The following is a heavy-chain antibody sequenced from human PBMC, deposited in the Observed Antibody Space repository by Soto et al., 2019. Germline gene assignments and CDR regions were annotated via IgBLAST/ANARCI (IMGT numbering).Heavy chain of an antibody. Sequence: QVQLVQSGAEVKKPGSSVKVSCKASGGTFSSYAISWVRQAPGQGLEWMGGIIPIFGTANYAQKFQGRVTSTADESTSTANMELSSLRSEDTAVYYGAREEGNGGYGANWFDPWGQGTLVTVSS. CDR1: GGTFSSYA. CDR3: AREEGNGGYGANWFDP. D-gene: IGHD5-12*01. J-gene: IGHJ5*02. V-gene: IGHV1-69*01. CDR2: IIPIFGTA.